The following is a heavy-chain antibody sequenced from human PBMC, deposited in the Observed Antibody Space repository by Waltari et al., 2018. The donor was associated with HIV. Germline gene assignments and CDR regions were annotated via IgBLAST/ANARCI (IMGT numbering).Heavy chain of an antibody. Sequence: EVQLVGSGGGVVQPGGSLNLFCAPACFSFRGPALHWVRQASGKGLEWVGRIRGKPNSYATAYAESLKGRFTISRDDSKNTAYLQMNSLKTEDTAVYYCTKSVGDSARGWFDPWGQGTLVTVSS. CDR3: TKSVGDSARGWFDP. CDR2: IRGKPNSYAT. D-gene: IGHD4-17*01. J-gene: IGHJ5*02. V-gene: IGHV3-73*01. CDR1: CFSFRGPA.